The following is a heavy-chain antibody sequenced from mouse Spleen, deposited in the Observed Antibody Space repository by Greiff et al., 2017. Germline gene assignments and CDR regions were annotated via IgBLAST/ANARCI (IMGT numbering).Heavy chain of an antibody. CDR3: AREEGLGLYYFDY. CDR1: GYTFTDYY. V-gene: IGHV1-19*01. Sequence: EVQLQQSGPVLVKPGASVKMSCKASGYTFTDYYMNWVKQSHGKSLEWIGVINPYNGGTSYNQKFKGKATLTVDKSSSTAYMELNSLTSEDSAVYYCAREEGLGLYYFDYWGQGTTLTVSS. J-gene: IGHJ2*01. CDR2: INPYNGGT. D-gene: IGHD4-1*01.